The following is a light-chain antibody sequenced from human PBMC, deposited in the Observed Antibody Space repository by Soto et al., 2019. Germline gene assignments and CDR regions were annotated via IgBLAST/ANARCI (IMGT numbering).Light chain of an antibody. J-gene: IGLJ1*01. CDR2: SNT. CDR3: QSYDSTLSARYV. CDR1: NSNIGAGYD. V-gene: IGLV1-40*01. Sequence: QSVLTQPPSVSGAPGQRVTISCTGSNSNIGAGYDVHWYQQYPGTAPKLLIYSNTNRPSGVPDRFSASKSGTSASLAITGLQAEDEAYYYCQSYDSTLSARYVFGTGTKVTVL.